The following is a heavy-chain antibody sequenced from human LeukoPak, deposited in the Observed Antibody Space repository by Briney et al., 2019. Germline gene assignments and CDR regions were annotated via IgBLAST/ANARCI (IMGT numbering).Heavy chain of an antibody. Sequence: GGSLRLSCAASGFTFSSYAMHWVRQAPGKGLEWVAITSYDGSSKNYVDSVKARFTISRDNSKNTLYLQMNSLRTEDTAVYFCAREGSSSSFDYWGQGTLVTVSS. J-gene: IGHJ4*02. CDR3: AREGSSSSFDY. V-gene: IGHV3-30*01. CDR1: GFTFSSYA. CDR2: TSYDGSSK. D-gene: IGHD6-19*01.